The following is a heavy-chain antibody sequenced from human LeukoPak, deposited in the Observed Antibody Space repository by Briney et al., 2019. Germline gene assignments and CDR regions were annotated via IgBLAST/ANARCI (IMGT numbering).Heavy chain of an antibody. D-gene: IGHD2-2*01. CDR1: GGPFSSYA. CDR3: AKKMVPAAYYGLDV. V-gene: IGHV1-69*04. Sequence: GASVKVSFKASGGPFSSYAINWVRQAPGQGLEWVGRIIPILGLSYTAQKFQGRITITADTSTSTAYMEVSSLTSEDTAIYYCAKKMVPAAYYGLDVWGQGTTVTVSS. J-gene: IGHJ6*02. CDR2: IIPILGLS.